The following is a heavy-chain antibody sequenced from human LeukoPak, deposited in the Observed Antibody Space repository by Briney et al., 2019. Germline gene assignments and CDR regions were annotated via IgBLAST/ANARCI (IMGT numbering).Heavy chain of an antibody. Sequence: GSLRLSCAASGFTFSSYAMHWVRQAPGKGLEWVAVISYDGSNKYYADSVKGRFTISRDNSKNTLYLQMNSLRAEDTAVYYCARASYGSYLDYWGQGTLVTVSS. D-gene: IGHD1-26*01. CDR2: ISYDGSNK. CDR3: ARASYGSYLDY. CDR1: GFTFSSYA. V-gene: IGHV3-30*04. J-gene: IGHJ4*02.